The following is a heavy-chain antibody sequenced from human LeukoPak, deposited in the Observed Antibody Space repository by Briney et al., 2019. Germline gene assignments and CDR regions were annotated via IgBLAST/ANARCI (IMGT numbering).Heavy chain of an antibody. CDR1: GFTSSIYA. J-gene: IGHJ4*02. CDR3: AKVRSAVVAAATNY. D-gene: IGHD2-15*01. V-gene: IGHV3-23*01. CDR2: ISGSGGST. Sequence: GGSLRLSCAASGFTSSIYAMSWVRQAPGEGLECVSVISGSGGSTYHADSVKGRFTISRDNSNNTLYLQMNSLRAEDTAIYYCAKVRSAVVAAATNYWGQGTLVTVSS.